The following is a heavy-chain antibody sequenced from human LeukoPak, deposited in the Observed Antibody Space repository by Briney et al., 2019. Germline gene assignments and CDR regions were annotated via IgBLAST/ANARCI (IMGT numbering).Heavy chain of an antibody. V-gene: IGHV3-48*04. Sequence: GGSLRLSCAASGFTFSSYGMNWVRQAPGKGLEWVSYITTSGRTIYYADSVKGRFTISRDNAKNSLYLKMNSLRAEDTAVYYCARNLVQLWSFDYWGQGTLVTVSS. CDR2: ITTSGRTI. J-gene: IGHJ4*02. CDR3: ARNLVQLWSFDY. CDR1: GFTFSSYG. D-gene: IGHD5-18*01.